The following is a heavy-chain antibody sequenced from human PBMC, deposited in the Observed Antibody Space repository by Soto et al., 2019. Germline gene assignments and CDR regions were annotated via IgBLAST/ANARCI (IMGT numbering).Heavy chain of an antibody. V-gene: IGHV3-23*01. D-gene: IGHD3-16*02. J-gene: IGHJ3*01. CDR2: ISDSGDRT. Sequence: GGSLRLSCASSGFTLSMSAVNWVRQAPGKGLEWVSYISDSGDRTYYADSVKGRFTISRDRSKNTVSLQMDSLRAEDTAVYYCAKDRGIIVKAGDAFDVWGQGTKVT. CDR1: GFTLSMSA. CDR3: AKDRGIIVKAGDAFDV.